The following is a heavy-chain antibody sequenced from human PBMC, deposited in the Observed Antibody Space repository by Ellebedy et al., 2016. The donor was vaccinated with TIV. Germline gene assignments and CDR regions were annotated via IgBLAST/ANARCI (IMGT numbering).Heavy chain of an antibody. Sequence: GGSLRLSCAASGFTSSGHAMSWVRQTPGKGLEWVSGITAGGGSTHYVDSVKGRFPISRDNSKKTLYLQMNSLRAEDTAVYYCVKLDSSGFYYGRLDYWGQGTLVTVSS. D-gene: IGHD3-22*01. CDR2: ITAGGGST. CDR3: VKLDSSGFYYGRLDY. V-gene: IGHV3-23*01. CDR1: GFTSSGHA. J-gene: IGHJ4*02.